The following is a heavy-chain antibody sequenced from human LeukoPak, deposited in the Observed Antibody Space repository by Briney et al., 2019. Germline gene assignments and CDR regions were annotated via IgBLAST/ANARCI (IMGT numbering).Heavy chain of an antibody. CDR3: AKDPLGGGSSLINWFDS. V-gene: IGHV3-30*18. Sequence: QPGRSLRLSCAASGFTFSSYGMHWVRQAPGKGLEWVAVISYDGSNKYYADSVKGRFTTSRENSKSTLSLQMNSLRAEDTALYYCAKDPLGGGSSLINWFDSWGQGVWVTVSS. J-gene: IGHJ5*01. D-gene: IGHD1-26*01. CDR1: GFTFSSYG. CDR2: ISYDGSNK.